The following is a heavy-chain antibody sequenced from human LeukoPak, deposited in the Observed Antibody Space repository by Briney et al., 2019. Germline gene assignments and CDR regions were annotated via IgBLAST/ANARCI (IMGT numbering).Heavy chain of an antibody. CDR1: GFTLSSYS. D-gene: IGHD1-26*01. V-gene: IGHV3-21*01. J-gene: IGHJ4*02. Sequence: GGSLRLSCAASGFTLSSYSMSWVRQAPGKGLEWVSSISSSSSYIYYADSVKGRFTISRDNAKNSLYLQMNSLRAEDTAVYYCARDPSGSYSYWGQGTLVTVSS. CDR2: ISSSSSYI. CDR3: ARDPSGSYSY.